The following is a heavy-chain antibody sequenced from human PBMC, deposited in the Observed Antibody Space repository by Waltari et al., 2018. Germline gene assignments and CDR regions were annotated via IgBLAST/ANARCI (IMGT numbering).Heavy chain of an antibody. J-gene: IGHJ6*02. CDR3: ARIAAAGHGMDV. CDR1: GYTFTGYY. Sequence: QVQLVQSGTAVKKPGASVKVSCKASGYTFTGYYMHWVRQAPGQGLEWMGWIKPNRGGTNDEQKVQGRVTMTRDTSISTAYMELSRLRSDDTAVYYCARIAAAGHGMDVWGQGTTVIVSS. D-gene: IGHD6-13*01. CDR2: IKPNRGGT. V-gene: IGHV1-2*02.